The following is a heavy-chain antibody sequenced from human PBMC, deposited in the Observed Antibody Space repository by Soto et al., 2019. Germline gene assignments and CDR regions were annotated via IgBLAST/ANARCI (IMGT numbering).Heavy chain of an antibody. D-gene: IGHD6-19*01. CDR3: AGSVYSSGWYILYNWFDP. CDR2: IIPIFGTA. Sequence: QVQLVQSGAEVKKPGSSVKVSCKASGGTFSSYAISWVRQAPGQGLEWMGGIIPIFGTANYAQKFQGRVTITADESTSTAYMELSSLRSEDTAVYYCAGSVYSSGWYILYNWFDPWGQGTLVTVSS. CDR1: GGTFSSYA. J-gene: IGHJ5*02. V-gene: IGHV1-69*01.